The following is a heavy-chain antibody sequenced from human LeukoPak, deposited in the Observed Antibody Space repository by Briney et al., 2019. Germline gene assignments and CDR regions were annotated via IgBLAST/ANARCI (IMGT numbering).Heavy chain of an antibody. CDR2: IIPIFGTA. Sequence: SVKVSCKASGGTFSSYAISWVRQAPGQGLEWMGGIIPIFGTANYAQKFQGRVTITADTSTSTAYMELRSLRSDDTAVYYCAREREYCYYYYMDVWGKGTTVTVSS. CDR3: AREREYCYYYYMDV. V-gene: IGHV1-69*06. CDR1: GGTFSSYA. J-gene: IGHJ6*03.